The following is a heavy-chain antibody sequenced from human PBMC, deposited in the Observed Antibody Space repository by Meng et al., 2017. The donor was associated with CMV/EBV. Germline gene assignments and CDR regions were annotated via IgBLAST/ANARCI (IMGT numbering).Heavy chain of an antibody. V-gene: IGHV4-59*12. CDR1: GGSISSYY. CDR2: IYYSGST. CDR3: ARGTEQLDIDY. D-gene: IGHD6-13*01. Sequence: GSLRLSCTVSGGSISSYYWSWIRQPPGKGLEWIGYIYYSGSTNYNPSLKSRVTISVDTSKNQFSLKLSSVTAADTAVYYCARGTEQLDIDYWGQGTLVTVSS. J-gene: IGHJ4*02.